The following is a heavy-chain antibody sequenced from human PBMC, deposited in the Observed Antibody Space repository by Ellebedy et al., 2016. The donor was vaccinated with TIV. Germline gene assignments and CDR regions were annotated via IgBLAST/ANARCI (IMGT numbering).Heavy chain of an antibody. V-gene: IGHV1-2*02. J-gene: IGHJ6*02. D-gene: IGHD1-1*01. CDR1: GYTFTGYY. Sequence: ASVKVSCKASGYTFTGYYMHWVRQAPGRGLEWMGWINPDSGGTNFAQELQGRVTMTRDTSINTVYMDLQRLESDDTAVYYCARVRRGNSGMDVWGQGTTVTVSS. CDR2: INPDSGGT. CDR3: ARVRRGNSGMDV.